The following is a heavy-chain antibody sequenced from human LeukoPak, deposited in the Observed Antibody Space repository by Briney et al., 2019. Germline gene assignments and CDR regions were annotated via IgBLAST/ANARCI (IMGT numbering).Heavy chain of an antibody. V-gene: IGHV1-8*03. CDR2: MNPNSGNT. CDR1: GYTFTSYD. J-gene: IGHJ6*03. Sequence: GASVKVSCKASGYTFTSYDINWVRQATGQGLEWMGWMNPNSGNTGYAQKFQGRVTITRNTSISTAYMELSSLRSEDTAVYYCARGWRSRGSGYYRYYYYMDVWGKGTTVTVSS. CDR3: ARGWRSRGSGYYRYYYYMDV. D-gene: IGHD3-22*01.